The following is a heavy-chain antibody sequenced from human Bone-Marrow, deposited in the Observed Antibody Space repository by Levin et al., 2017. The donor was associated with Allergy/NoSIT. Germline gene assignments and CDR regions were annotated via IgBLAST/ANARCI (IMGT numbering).Heavy chain of an antibody. CDR2: IYHSGST. J-gene: IGHJ5*02. D-gene: IGHD2-15*01. V-gene: IGHV4-38-2*01. Sequence: PSETLSLTCAVSGYSISSGYYWGWIRQPPGKGLEWIGSIYHSGSTYYNPSLKSRVTISVDTSKNQFSLKLSSVTAADTAVYYCASQGYCSGGSCFYHHHLGLGPFDPWGQGTLVTVSS. CDR1: GYSISSGYY. CDR3: ASQGYCSGGSCFYHHHLGLGPFDP.